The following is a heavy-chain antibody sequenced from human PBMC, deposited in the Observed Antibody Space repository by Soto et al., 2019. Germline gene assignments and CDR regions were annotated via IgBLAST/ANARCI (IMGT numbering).Heavy chain of an antibody. CDR3: ARAYSSSWNYYYYYGMDV. V-gene: IGHV3-53*04. J-gene: IGHJ6*02. Sequence: GVTMRLSCAPSRFTVSNNYLSWVRQAPGKGLEWVSVIYSGGSTYYADSVRGRFTISRHNSKNTLYLQMNSLRAEDTAVYYCARAYSSSWNYYYYYGMDVWGQGT. D-gene: IGHD6-13*01. CDR2: IYSGGST. CDR1: RFTVSNNY.